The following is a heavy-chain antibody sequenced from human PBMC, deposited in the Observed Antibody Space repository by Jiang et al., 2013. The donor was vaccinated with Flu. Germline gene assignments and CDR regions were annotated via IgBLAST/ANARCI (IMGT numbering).Heavy chain of an antibody. V-gene: IGHV3-23*04. J-gene: IGHJ5*02. CDR2: ISGDGGNT. Sequence: QLVESGGGLIQPGGSLRLSCAASGFTITWVRQTPGKGLEWVSTISGDGGNTYYANSVKGRFTISRDNSKNTVYLQMNSLRAEDTAVYYCAKDLGNWRFDPWGQGTLVTVSS. CDR1: GFTIT. D-gene: IGHD1-20*01. CDR3: AKDLGNWRFDP.